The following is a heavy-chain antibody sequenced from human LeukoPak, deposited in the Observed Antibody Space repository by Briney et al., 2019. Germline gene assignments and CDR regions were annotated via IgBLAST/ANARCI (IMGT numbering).Heavy chain of an antibody. CDR1: GGSISRYY. V-gene: IGHV4-4*07. CDR2: IYTSGST. J-gene: IGHJ4*02. D-gene: IGHD6-13*01. CDR3: ARDRIATAGFDY. Sequence: SETLSLTCNVSGGSISRYYWSWIRQPAGKGLEWIGRIYTSGSTSYNPSLEGRVTLSVDTPQNQFSLRLASVTAAYTAVYYCARDRIATAGFDYWGQGALVTVSS.